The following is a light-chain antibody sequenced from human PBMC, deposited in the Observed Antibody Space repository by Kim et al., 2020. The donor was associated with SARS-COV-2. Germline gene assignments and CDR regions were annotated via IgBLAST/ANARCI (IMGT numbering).Light chain of an antibody. CDR1: ESISSSY. V-gene: IGKV3-20*01. CDR3: QQYDSSPWT. CDR2: GAT. J-gene: IGKJ1*01. Sequence: SPGERATLSCRASESISSSYVAWLQQTPRQAPRLINGGATRRAASLPEMSSGSRAGKDFIITSSRLEPEVVAVYYWQQYDSSPWTFGQGTKVEIK.